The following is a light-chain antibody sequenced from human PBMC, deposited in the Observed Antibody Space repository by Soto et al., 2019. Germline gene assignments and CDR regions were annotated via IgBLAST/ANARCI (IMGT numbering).Light chain of an antibody. J-gene: IGLJ3*02. CDR2: RNN. CDR3: ASWDDSLSGWV. CDR1: SSNIGTNY. Sequence: QSVLTQPPSASGNPGQRVTISCSGSSSNIGTNYVYWYQQLPGTAPKLLIYRNNQRPSGVPDRFSGSKSGTSASLAISGLRSEDEADYYCASWDDSLSGWVFGGGTKLTVL. V-gene: IGLV1-47*01.